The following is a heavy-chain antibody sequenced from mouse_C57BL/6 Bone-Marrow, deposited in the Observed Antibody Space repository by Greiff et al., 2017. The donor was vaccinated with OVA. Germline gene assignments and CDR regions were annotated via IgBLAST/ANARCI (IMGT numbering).Heavy chain of an antibody. D-gene: IGHD2-3*01. CDR3: ARYHGYYFDY. CDR1: GYTFTNYW. V-gene: IGHV1-63*01. J-gene: IGHJ2*01. Sequence: QVQLQQSGAELVRPGPSVKMSCKASGYTFTNYWIGWAKQRPGHGLEWIGDIYPGGGYTNYNEKFKGKATLTADKSSSTAYMQFSSLTSEDSAIYYCARYHGYYFDYWGQGTTLTVSS. CDR2: IYPGGGYT.